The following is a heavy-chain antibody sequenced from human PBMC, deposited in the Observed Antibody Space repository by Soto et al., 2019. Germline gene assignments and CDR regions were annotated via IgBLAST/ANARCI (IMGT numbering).Heavy chain of an antibody. CDR1: GYSFTSYW. CDR2: IDPSDSYT. D-gene: IGHD3-10*01. Sequence: PGESLKISCKGSGYSFTSYWISWVRQMPGKGLEWMGRIDPSDSYTNYSPSFQGHVTISADKSISTAYLQWSSLKASDTAMYYCARRRVRGVETPAYYYYGMDVWGQGTTVTVSS. J-gene: IGHJ6*02. CDR3: ARRRVRGVETPAYYYYGMDV. V-gene: IGHV5-10-1*01.